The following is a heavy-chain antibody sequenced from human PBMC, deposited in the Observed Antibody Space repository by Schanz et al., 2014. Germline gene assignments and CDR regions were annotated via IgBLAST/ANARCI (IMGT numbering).Heavy chain of an antibody. J-gene: IGHJ5*02. D-gene: IGHD3-10*01. Sequence: DVQLVESGGGLVQPGGSLRLSCAASGFSFSDYWMGWVRQAPGKGLEWVANIKEDGSQKDYADSLKGRFTISRDNAKNSLYLQMHSLRVVDTAVYYCARGRGPFDPWGQGTLVTVFS. CDR1: GFSFSDYW. V-gene: IGHV3-7*01. CDR3: ARGRGPFDP. CDR2: IKEDGSQK.